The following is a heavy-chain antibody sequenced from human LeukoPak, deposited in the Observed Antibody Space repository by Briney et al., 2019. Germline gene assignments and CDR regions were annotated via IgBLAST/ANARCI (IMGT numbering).Heavy chain of an antibody. D-gene: IGHD3-16*01. V-gene: IGHV3-30*03. CDR3: ARDGGGWENWFDP. Sequence: TGGSLRLSCAASEFTFSSYGMHWVRQAPGKGLEWVAVISYDGSSKDYADSVKGRFTISRDNAKNSLYLQMNSLRVEDTAVYYCARDGGGWENWFDPWGQGTLVTVSS. CDR2: ISYDGSSK. CDR1: EFTFSSYG. J-gene: IGHJ5*02.